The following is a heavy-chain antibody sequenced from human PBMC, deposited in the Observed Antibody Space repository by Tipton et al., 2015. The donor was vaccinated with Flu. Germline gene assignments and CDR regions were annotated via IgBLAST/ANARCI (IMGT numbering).Heavy chain of an antibody. D-gene: IGHD6-13*01. CDR3: ARVRSSSWAGAFDD. V-gene: IGHV3-30*02. CDR2: IRHDESDK. Sequence: QVQLVQSGGGVVQPGGSLRLSCAASGFMFSGYGMHWVRQAPGKGLEWVAFIRHDESDKYYADSVKGRFTISRDNSKNALYLAINSLRTEDTAVYYCARVRSSSWAGAFDDWGQGTLVTVSS. J-gene: IGHJ4*02. CDR1: GFMFSGYG.